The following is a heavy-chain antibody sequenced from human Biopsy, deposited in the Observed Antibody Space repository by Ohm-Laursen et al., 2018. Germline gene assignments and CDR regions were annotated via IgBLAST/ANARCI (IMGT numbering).Heavy chain of an antibody. J-gene: IGHJ6*02. CDR3: ARDTRWGPYSMDV. CDR1: GFSFSDYH. D-gene: IGHD4-23*01. Sequence: GSLRLSCAASGFSFSDYHMRWIRQAPGRGLEWVSYISGGGTIYYGDSMKGRVTISRDNAKNSLYLQMHSMRAEDTAVYYCARDTRWGPYSMDVWGQGTTVTVSS. V-gene: IGHV3-11*01. CDR2: ISGGGTI.